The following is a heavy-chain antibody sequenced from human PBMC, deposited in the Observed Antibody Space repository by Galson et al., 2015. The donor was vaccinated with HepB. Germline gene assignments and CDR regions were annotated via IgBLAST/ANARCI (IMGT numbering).Heavy chain of an antibody. D-gene: IGHD2-2*01. CDR2: IIPIFGTA. CDR1: GGTFSSYA. V-gene: IGHV1-69*13. J-gene: IGHJ3*02. Sequence: SVKVSCKASGGTFSSYAISWVRQAPGQGLGWMGGIIPIFGTANYAQKFQGRVTITADESTSTAYMELSSLTSEDTAVYYCARSTASGDYQLLHVPAFDIWGQGTMVTVSS. CDR3: ARSTASGDYQLLHVPAFDI.